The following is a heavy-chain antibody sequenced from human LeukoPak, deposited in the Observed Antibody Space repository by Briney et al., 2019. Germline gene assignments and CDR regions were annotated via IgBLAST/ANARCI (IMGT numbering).Heavy chain of an antibody. V-gene: IGHV3-23*01. D-gene: IGHD6-13*01. Sequence: PGGSLRLSCAASGFAFSSYAMSWVRQAPGKGLEWVSAISGSGGSTYYADSVKGRFTISRDNSKNSLYLQMNSLRAEDTALYYCAKEGSSSWSVFDYWGQGTLVTVSS. CDR1: GFAFSSYA. J-gene: IGHJ4*02. CDR2: ISGSGGST. CDR3: AKEGSSSWSVFDY.